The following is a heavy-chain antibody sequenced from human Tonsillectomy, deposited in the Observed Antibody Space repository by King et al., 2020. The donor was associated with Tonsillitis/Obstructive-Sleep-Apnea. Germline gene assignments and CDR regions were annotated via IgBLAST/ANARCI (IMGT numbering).Heavy chain of an antibody. CDR1: GGSFSGYY. D-gene: IGHD2-2*02. CDR3: ARVAAVPTAILYYYYGMDV. V-gene: IGHV4-34*01. Sequence: VQLQQWGAGLLKPSETLFLTCAVYGGSFSGYYWSWIRQPPGKGLEWIGEINHSGSTNYNPFLKSRVTISVDTSKNQFSLKVSSVTAADTAVYYCARVAAVPTAILYYYYGMDVWGQGTTVTVSS. CDR2: INHSGST. J-gene: IGHJ6*02.